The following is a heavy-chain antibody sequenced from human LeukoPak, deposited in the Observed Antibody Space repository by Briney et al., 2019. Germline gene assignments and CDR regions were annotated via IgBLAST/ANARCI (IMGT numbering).Heavy chain of an antibody. CDR3: ARDGAAAGILPPDY. CDR1: GVSISSYY. Sequence: PSETLSLTCTVSGVSISSYYWSWIRQPPGKGLEWIGYIYYSGSTNYNPSLKSRVTISVDTSKNQFSLKLSSVTAADTAVYYCARDGAAAGILPPDYWGQGTLVTVSS. J-gene: IGHJ4*02. CDR2: IYYSGST. D-gene: IGHD6-13*01. V-gene: IGHV4-59*12.